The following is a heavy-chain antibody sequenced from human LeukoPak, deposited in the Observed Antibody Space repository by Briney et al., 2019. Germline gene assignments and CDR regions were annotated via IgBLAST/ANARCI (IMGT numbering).Heavy chain of an antibody. V-gene: IGHV3-53*01. CDR2: IYSGGIT. CDR3: ASGIAARPVDY. CDR1: GFTVSSNY. J-gene: IGHJ4*02. Sequence: GGSLRLSCAASGFTVSSNYMSWVRQAPGKGLEWVSAIYSGGITYYADSVKGRFTISRDSSKNTLYLQMNSLRAEDTAVYYCASGIAARPVDYWGQGTLVTVSS. D-gene: IGHD6-6*01.